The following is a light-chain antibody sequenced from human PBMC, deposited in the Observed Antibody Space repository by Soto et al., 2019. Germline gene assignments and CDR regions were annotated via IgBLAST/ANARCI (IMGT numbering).Light chain of an antibody. CDR3: QQRRNWPPT. V-gene: IGKV3-11*01. J-gene: IGKJ4*01. Sequence: EIVLTQSPATLSLSPGERATLSCRASQSVSSYLAWYHQRPGQPPRLLMYDASNRATGIPARFSASGSGTDFTLTISSLEPEDFAVYYCQQRRNWPPTFGGGTRVEI. CDR1: QSVSSY. CDR2: DAS.